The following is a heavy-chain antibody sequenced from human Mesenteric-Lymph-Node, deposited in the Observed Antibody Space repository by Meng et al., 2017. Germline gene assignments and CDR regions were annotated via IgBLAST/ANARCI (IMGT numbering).Heavy chain of an antibody. CDR1: GFTFSSYS. D-gene: IGHD3-10*01. V-gene: IGHV3-21*01. J-gene: IGHJ5*02. CDR3: ARDNRDRLWFGEKGAFDP. CDR2: ISSSSSYI. Sequence: GESLKISCAASGFTFSSYSMNWVRQAPGKGLEWVSSISSSSSYIYYADSVKGRFTISRDNAKNSLCLQMNSLRAEDTAVYYCARDNRDRLWFGEKGAFDPWGQGTLVTVSS.